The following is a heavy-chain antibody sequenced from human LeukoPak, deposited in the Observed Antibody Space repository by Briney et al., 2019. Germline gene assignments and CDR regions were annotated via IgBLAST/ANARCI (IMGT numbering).Heavy chain of an antibody. CDR3: TSELRDSNHDFDY. CDR1: GFTFRSYA. V-gene: IGHV3-30*04. Sequence: GKSLRLSCAASGFTFRSYAMHWVRQAPGKGLEWVAFASYDESEKYYGDSAKGRFTISRDNSENTLYLEMNNLRTEDTAVYYCTSELRDSNHDFDYWGQGTLVTVSS. D-gene: IGHD4-11*01. CDR2: ASYDESEK. J-gene: IGHJ4*02.